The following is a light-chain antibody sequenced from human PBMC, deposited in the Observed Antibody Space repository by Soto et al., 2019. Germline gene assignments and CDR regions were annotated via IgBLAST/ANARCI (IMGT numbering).Light chain of an antibody. V-gene: IGKV1-5*01. Sequence: DIQMTQSPATVSASVGDRVIITCRASQTISPWLAWYQQKPGRAPKLLIYDASTLQSGVPSRFSGSGSGTEFTLTIINLQPDDFATYYCHQYKNYSPLTFGGGTRLDTK. CDR2: DAS. CDR3: HQYKNYSPLT. J-gene: IGKJ4*01. CDR1: QTISPW.